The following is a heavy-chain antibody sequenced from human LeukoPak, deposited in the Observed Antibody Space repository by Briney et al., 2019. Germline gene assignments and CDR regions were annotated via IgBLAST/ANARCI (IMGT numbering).Heavy chain of an antibody. Sequence: GESLKISCKASGYNFINYWIGWVRQMPGKGLEWMGIIYPGDSDTIYSPSFQGLVTISADKSISTAYLQWGSLKASDTAMYYRARHSYATDYWGQGTLVTVSS. CDR1: GYNFINYW. J-gene: IGHJ4*02. V-gene: IGHV5-51*01. CDR2: IYPGDSDT. CDR3: ARHSYATDY. D-gene: IGHD3-16*01.